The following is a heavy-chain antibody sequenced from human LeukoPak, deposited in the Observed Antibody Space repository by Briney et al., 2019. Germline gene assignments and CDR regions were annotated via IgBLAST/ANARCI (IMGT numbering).Heavy chain of an antibody. J-gene: IGHJ4*02. CDR1: GFTFSNYD. V-gene: IGHV3-13*01. D-gene: IGHD4-17*01. Sequence: GGSLRLSCAASGFTFSNYDMHWVRQATGRGLEWVSAIGTAGDTYYPGSVKGRFTISRENAKNSLYLQMNSLRAEDTAVYYCAREDYGDYVDYWGQGTLVTVSS. CDR2: IGTAGDT. CDR3: AREDYGDYVDY.